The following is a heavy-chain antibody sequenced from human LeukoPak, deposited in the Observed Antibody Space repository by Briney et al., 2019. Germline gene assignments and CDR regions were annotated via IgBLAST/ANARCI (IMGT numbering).Heavy chain of an antibody. J-gene: IGHJ4*02. CDR2: ISYDGSNK. Sequence: GGSLRLSCAASGFTFSSYGMHWVRQAPGKGLEWVAVISYDGSNKYYADSVKGRFTISRDNSKNTLYLQMNSLRAEDTAVYYCAKGGDVMSRYFDYWGQGTLVTVSS. D-gene: IGHD2-21*01. V-gene: IGHV3-30*18. CDR1: GFTFSSYG. CDR3: AKGGDVMSRYFDY.